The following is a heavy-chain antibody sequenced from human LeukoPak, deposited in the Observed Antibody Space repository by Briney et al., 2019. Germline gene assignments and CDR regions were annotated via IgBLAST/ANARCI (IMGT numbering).Heavy chain of an antibody. J-gene: IGHJ4*02. CDR2: IRSKANSYAT. V-gene: IGHV3-73*01. D-gene: IGHD4-17*01. CDR3: TRWVTTVATVDY. Sequence: GGSLRLSCTASGFTFGDYAMSWVRQASGKGLEWVGRIRSKANSYATAYAASVKGRFTISRDDSKNTAYLQMNSLKTEDTAVYYCTRWVTTVATVDYWGQGTLVTVSS. CDR1: GFTFGDYA.